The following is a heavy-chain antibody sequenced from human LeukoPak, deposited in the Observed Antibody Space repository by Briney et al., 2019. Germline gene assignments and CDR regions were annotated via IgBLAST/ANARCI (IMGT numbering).Heavy chain of an antibody. D-gene: IGHD3-3*01. Sequence: GGSLRLSCAASGFTFSDYYMSWIRQAPGKGLEWVSYISSSGSTIYYADSVKGRFTISRDNAKNSLYLQMNSLRAEDPAVYYCARTYYDFWSGYYTRPYNWFDPWGQGTLVTVSS. CDR3: ARTYYDFWSGYYTRPYNWFDP. CDR2: ISSSGSTI. CDR1: GFTFSDYY. J-gene: IGHJ5*02. V-gene: IGHV3-11*01.